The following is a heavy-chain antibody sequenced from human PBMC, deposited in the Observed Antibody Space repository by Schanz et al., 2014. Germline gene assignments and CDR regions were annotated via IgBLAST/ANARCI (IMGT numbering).Heavy chain of an antibody. CDR1: GFTFSSYS. V-gene: IGHV3-23*01. Sequence: VHLLESGGGLVEPGGSLRLSCAASGFTFSSYSMNWVRQAPGKGLEWVSAISGSGGSTYYADSVKGRFTISRDNSKNTLFLQMNSLETEDTAVYYCTTDNGHFAFDFWGQGTMVTVSS. CDR2: ISGSGGST. J-gene: IGHJ3*01. CDR3: TTDNGHFAFDF. D-gene: IGHD2-8*01.